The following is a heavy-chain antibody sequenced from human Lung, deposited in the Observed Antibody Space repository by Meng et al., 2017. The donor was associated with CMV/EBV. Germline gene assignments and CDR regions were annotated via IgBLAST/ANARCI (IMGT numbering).Heavy chain of an antibody. J-gene: IGHJ4*02. Sequence: QVQLVESGXXXXXPXRYXRLSGAASGFTFSSYAMNWVRQAPGKGLEWVAVISYDGSNKYYADSVKGRFTISRDNSKNTLYLQMNSLRAEDTAVYYCARARQQLVRSDFDYWGQGTLVTVSS. D-gene: IGHD6-13*01. V-gene: IGHV3-30-3*01. CDR1: GFTFSSYA. CDR2: ISYDGSNK. CDR3: ARARQQLVRSDFDY.